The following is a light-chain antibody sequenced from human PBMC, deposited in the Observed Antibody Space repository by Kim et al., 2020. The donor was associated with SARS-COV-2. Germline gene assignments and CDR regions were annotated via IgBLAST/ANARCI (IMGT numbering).Light chain of an antibody. Sequence: LSASVGNRVTITCRASQGVSSSLGWYQQKPGKAPKLLIYGASRLENGVPARFSGSGSGTEFTLTISSLQPDDFATYYSQQYIGYYTFGQGTKLEI. J-gene: IGKJ2*01. CDR3: QQYIGYYT. CDR2: GAS. CDR1: QGVSSS. V-gene: IGKV1-5*01.